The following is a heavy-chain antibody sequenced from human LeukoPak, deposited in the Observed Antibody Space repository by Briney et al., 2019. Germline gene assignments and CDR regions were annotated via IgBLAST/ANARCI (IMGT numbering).Heavy chain of an antibody. Sequence: NPGGSLRLSCAASGFTFSSYSMNWVRQAPGKGLEWVSYISSSSSYIYYADSVKGRFTISRDNAKNSLYLQMNSLRAEDTAVYYCARDSGSYYTRYFQHWGQGTLVTVSS. CDR3: ARDSGSYYTRYFQH. CDR1: GFTFSSYS. D-gene: IGHD1-26*01. V-gene: IGHV3-21*01. J-gene: IGHJ1*01. CDR2: ISSSSSYI.